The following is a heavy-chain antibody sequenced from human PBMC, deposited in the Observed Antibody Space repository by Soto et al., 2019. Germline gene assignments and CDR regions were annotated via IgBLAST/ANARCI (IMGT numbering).Heavy chain of an antibody. Sequence: EVQLLESGGGLVQPGGSLRLSCAASGFTFSSYAMNWVRQAPGKGLEWVSVISGSGGSTYYADAVKGRFTISRDNSKNTRYLQMNSLSAEDTAVYYCAKRTVGWYFDLWGRGTLVTVSS. CDR2: ISGSGGST. D-gene: IGHD4-17*01. J-gene: IGHJ2*01. V-gene: IGHV3-23*01. CDR1: GFTFSSYA. CDR3: AKRTVGWYFDL.